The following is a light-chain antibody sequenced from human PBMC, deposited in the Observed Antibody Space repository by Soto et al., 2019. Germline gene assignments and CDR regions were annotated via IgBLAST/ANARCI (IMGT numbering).Light chain of an antibody. CDR3: HQYGTAPLH. V-gene: IGKV3-20*01. J-gene: IGKJ3*01. Sequence: EVVLTQSPGTLSLSPGERATLSCRARQSVAANYLAWYQQKRGQAPRLLIYGASIRATGIPDRFSGSGSGTDFTLTISRLEPEEFSVYYCHQYGTAPLHFCPGTKVDIK. CDR1: QSVAANY. CDR2: GAS.